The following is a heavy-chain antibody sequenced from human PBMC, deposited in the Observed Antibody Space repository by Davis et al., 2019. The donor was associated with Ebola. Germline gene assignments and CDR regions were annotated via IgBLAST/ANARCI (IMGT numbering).Heavy chain of an antibody. D-gene: IGHD1/OR15-1a*01. J-gene: IGHJ4*02. Sequence: PGGSLRLSCAASGFTFSTYAMNWVRQAPGKGLEWVSAISGDGENTFYADSVKGRFTISRDNAKNTLYLQMNSLRVEDTAVYHCAKFRGTQQMDYRGRGTLVTVSS. CDR2: ISGDGENT. V-gene: IGHV3-23*01. CDR1: GFTFSTYA. CDR3: AKFRGTQQMDY.